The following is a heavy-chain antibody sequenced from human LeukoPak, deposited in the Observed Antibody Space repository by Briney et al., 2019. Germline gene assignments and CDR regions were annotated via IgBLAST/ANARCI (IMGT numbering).Heavy chain of an antibody. CDR2: FYYSGST. J-gene: IGHJ4*02. CDR1: GGSISSSIYY. V-gene: IGHV4-39*01. Sequence: SETLSLTCTVSGGSISSSIYYWGWIRQPPGKGLEWIGSFYYSGSTYYNPSLKSRVTISVDTSKNQFSLKLSSVTAADTAVYYCARLYCTNGVCYTKAYYFDYWGQGTLVTVSS. D-gene: IGHD2-8*01. CDR3: ARLYCTNGVCYTKAYYFDY.